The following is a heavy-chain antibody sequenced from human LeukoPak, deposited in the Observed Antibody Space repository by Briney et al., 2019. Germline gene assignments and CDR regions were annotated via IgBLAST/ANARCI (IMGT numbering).Heavy chain of an antibody. Sequence: GGSLRLSCAASGFTFSSYAMSWVRQAPGKGLEWVSAISGSGGSTYYADSVKGRFTISRDNSKNTLYLQMNSLRAEDTAVYYCARDISGYDYGFDYWGQGVLVTVSS. CDR1: GFTFSSYA. D-gene: IGHD5-12*01. V-gene: IGHV3-23*01. CDR3: ARDISGYDYGFDY. J-gene: IGHJ4*02. CDR2: ISGSGGST.